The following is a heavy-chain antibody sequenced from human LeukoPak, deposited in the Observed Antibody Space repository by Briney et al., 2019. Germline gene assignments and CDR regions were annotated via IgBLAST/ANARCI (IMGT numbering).Heavy chain of an antibody. J-gene: IGHJ5*02. D-gene: IGHD3-16*01. Sequence: PGGSLRLSCAASGFTFSSYAMSWVRQAPGKGLEWVALTSNDGSNKYYADSVSGRFTVSRDNSKNTLFLQMSSLRVEDTAMYYCAKGGGCFHFPFDPWGRATMVTASS. CDR1: GFTFSSYA. CDR3: AKGGGCFHFPFDP. V-gene: IGHV3-30*04. CDR2: TSNDGSNK.